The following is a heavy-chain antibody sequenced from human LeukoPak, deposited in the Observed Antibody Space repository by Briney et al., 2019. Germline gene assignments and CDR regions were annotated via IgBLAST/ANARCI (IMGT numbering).Heavy chain of an antibody. J-gene: IGHJ6*02. D-gene: IGHD3-3*01. CDR1: GYTLTSYG. Sequence: ASVSASCKLSGYTLTSYGTRWVRQGPGERREWMGWICAYIGKTTYTQKGQGRVTMTTDTSTSTAYVELRSLRSNDAAVYYWARDPPRPYYNFGSGYSPPDYYYYYGMDVWGQGTTVTVSS. V-gene: IGHV1-18*01. CDR2: ICAYIGKT. CDR3: ARDPPRPYYNFGSGYSPPDYYYYYGMDV.